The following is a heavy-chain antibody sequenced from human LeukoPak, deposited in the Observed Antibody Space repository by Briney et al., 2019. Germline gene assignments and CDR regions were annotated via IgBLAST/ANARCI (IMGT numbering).Heavy chain of an antibody. D-gene: IGHD3-3*01. CDR1: GGSFSGYY. CDR3: ARGGYDFWSGSSCWFDP. CDR2: INHSGST. J-gene: IGHJ5*02. Sequence: PSETLSLTCAVYGGSFSGYYWSWVRQPQGKGLEWIGEINHSGSTNYNPSLKSRVTISVDTSKNQFSLKLSSVTAADTAVYYCARGGYDFWSGSSCWFDPWGQGTLVTVSS. V-gene: IGHV4-34*01.